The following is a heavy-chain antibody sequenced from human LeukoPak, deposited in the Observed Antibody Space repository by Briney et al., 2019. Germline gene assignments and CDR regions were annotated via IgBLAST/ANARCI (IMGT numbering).Heavy chain of an antibody. D-gene: IGHD3-3*01. CDR2: IKQDGSEK. CDR3: AKSYRTFWSGYYSDY. Sequence: GGSLRLSCAASGFTFSSYWMSWVRQAPGKGLEWVANIKQDGSEKYYVDSVKGRFTISRDNSKNTLYLQMNSLRAEDTAVYYCAKSYRTFWSGYYSDYWGQGTLVTVSS. CDR1: GFTFSSYW. J-gene: IGHJ4*02. V-gene: IGHV3-7*03.